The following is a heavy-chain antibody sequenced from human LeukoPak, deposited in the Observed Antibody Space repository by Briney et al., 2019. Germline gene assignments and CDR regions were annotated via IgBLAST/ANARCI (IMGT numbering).Heavy chain of an antibody. V-gene: IGHV4-59*08. CDR1: GGSISSYY. CDR2: IYYSGST. J-gene: IGHJ4*02. D-gene: IGHD6-13*01. CDR3: ARRDSSSWYGFDY. Sequence: PSETLSLTCTDPGGSISSYYWSWIRQPPGKGLEWIGYIYYSGSTNYNPTLKSRVTISVDTSKNQYSLKLSSVTAADTAVYYCARRDSSSWYGFDYWGQGTLVTVSS.